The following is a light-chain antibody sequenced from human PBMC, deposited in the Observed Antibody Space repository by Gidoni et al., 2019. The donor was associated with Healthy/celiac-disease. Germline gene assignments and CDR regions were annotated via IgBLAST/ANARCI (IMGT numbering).Light chain of an antibody. J-gene: IGLJ2*01. CDR3: SSYTSSSTPVV. V-gene: IGLV2-14*01. CDR2: EVS. Sequence: QFALTQPDTVSGPPGQSITISCTGTSSAVGGYNYVSWYQQHPGKAPKLMIYEVSNRPSGVSTRFSGSKAGNTASLTISGLQAEDEADYYCSSYTSSSTPVVFGGGTKLTVL. CDR1: SSAVGGYNY.